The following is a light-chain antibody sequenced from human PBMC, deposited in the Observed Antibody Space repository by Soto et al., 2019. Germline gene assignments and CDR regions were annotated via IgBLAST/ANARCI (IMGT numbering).Light chain of an antibody. J-gene: IGLJ3*02. Sequence: QSALTQPRSVSGSPGHSVTLSFTGTSSDVGAYNYVSWYQQQPGKAPKLMIYDVSQRPSGVPDRLSGSKSGNTASLTISGLQTEEEADYYCCSYAGDYTLVFGGGTKLTV. CDR2: DVS. V-gene: IGLV2-11*01. CDR1: SSDVGAYNY. CDR3: CSYAGDYTLV.